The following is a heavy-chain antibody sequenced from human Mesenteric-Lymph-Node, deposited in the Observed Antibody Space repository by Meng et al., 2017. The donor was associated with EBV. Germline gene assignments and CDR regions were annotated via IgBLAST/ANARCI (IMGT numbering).Heavy chain of an antibody. D-gene: IGHD6-19*01. CDR3: AIRIAVNY. J-gene: IGHJ4*02. V-gene: IGHV3-23*01. Sequence: VQLLECGGGSVQPGGSLRLSCAASGFTFSSNAMNWVRQAPGKGLEWVSAVSSSGGTTYYADSVKGRFTISRDNSKNTLYLQMNSLRAEDTAVYYCAIRIAVNYWGQGTLVTVSS. CDR1: GFTFSSNA. CDR2: VSSSGGTT.